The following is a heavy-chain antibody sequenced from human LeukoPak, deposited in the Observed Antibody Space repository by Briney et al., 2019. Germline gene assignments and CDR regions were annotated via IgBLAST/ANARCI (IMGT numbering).Heavy chain of an antibody. CDR3: ARGNVDTALADAFDI. D-gene: IGHD5-18*01. CDR1: GYTFTGYY. J-gene: IGHJ3*02. CDR2: INPNSGGT. V-gene: IGHV1-2*02. Sequence: ASVKVSRKASGYTFTGYYMHWVRQAPGQGLERMGWINPNSGGTNYAQKFQGRVTMTRDTSISTAYMELSRLRSDDTAVYYCARGNVDTALADAFDIWGQGTMVTVSS.